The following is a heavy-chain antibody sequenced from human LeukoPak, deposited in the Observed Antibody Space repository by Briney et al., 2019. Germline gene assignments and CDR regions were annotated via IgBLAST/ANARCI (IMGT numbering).Heavy chain of an antibody. CDR3: ARDRIIYGDYGDAFDI. Sequence: PGGSLRLSCAASGFTFSRYSMSWVRQAPGRGLEWVSSISSSSSYIYYADSLKGRFTISRDNAKNSLYLQMNSLRAEDTAVYFCARDRIIYGDYGDAFDIWGQGTMVTVSS. CDR2: ISSSSSYI. D-gene: IGHD4-17*01. CDR1: GFTFSRYS. J-gene: IGHJ3*02. V-gene: IGHV3-21*01.